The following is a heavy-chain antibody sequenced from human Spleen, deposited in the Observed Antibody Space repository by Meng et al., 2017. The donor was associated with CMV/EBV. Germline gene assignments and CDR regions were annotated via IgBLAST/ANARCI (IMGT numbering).Heavy chain of an antibody. CDR1: GVTFSSYG. Sequence: VSGVTFSSYGMHWVRQAPGKGLEWVAVIWYDGTKKYYADSVKGRFTISRDNSKNTLYLQMYSLRAEDTAVYYCAKGEAGWELPYLDYWGQGTLVTVSS. J-gene: IGHJ4*02. CDR2: IWYDGTKK. V-gene: IGHV3-33*06. CDR3: AKGEAGWELPYLDY. D-gene: IGHD2-15*01.